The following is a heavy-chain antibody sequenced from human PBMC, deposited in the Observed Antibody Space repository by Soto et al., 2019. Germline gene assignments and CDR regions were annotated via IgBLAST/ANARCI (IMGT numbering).Heavy chain of an antibody. D-gene: IGHD2-8*02. V-gene: IGHV3-74*01. CDR1: GFTLTRSA. CDR3: ACWGHIVPVAPSDFDR. J-gene: IGHJ4*02. Sequence: GGSLRLSCAGSGFTLTRSAVILVGQAPGKGLVWVSRISAGGGGVCYADSVEGRFTVSRDNAKNTLYLQMHSLRAEDTAMYYCACWGHIVPVAPSDFDRWGQGTLVTVSS. CDR2: ISAGGGGV.